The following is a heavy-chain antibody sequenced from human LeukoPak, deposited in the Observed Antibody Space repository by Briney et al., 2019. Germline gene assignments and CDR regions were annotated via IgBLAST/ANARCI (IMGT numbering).Heavy chain of an antibody. V-gene: IGHV1-2*02. CDR2: INPNSGAT. J-gene: IGHJ3*02. CDR1: GYTFTGYY. D-gene: IGHD5-24*01. Sequence: ASVKVSCKASGYTFTGYYMHWVRQAPGQGLEWMGWINPNSGATNYAQKFQGRVTMTSDTSARTVYMELSSLRSEDTAIYYCARIRDGYNDAYDIWGQGTVVTVLS. CDR3: ARIRDGYNDAYDI.